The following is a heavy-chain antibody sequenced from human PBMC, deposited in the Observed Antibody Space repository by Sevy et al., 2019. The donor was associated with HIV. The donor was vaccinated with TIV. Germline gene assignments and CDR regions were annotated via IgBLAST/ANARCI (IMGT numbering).Heavy chain of an antibody. CDR1: GFSFSYYG. V-gene: IGHV3-30*18. J-gene: IGHJ6*02. Sequence: GGSLRLSCIGSGFSFSYYGIHWVRQSPGKGLDWVALISHDGINEYYADSMKGRFTISRDNSKKTVYLEMNSLRNEDTAIYFCANAYSGSYSHSYLYALDVWGQGTTVTVSS. CDR2: ISHDGINE. CDR3: ANAYSGSYSHSYLYALDV. D-gene: IGHD1-26*01.